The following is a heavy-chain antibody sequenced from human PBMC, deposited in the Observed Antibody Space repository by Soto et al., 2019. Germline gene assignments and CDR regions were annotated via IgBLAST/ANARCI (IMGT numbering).Heavy chain of an antibody. J-gene: IGHJ4*02. Sequence: SETLSLTCTVSGGSISSYYWSWIRQPPGKGLEWIGYIYYSGSTNYNPSLKSRVTISVDTSKNQLSLKLSSVTAADTAVYYCARNLHPGLTFDYWGQGTLVTVSS. CDR3: ARNLHPGLTFDY. CDR2: IYYSGST. V-gene: IGHV4-59*08. D-gene: IGHD1-1*01. CDR1: GGSISSYY.